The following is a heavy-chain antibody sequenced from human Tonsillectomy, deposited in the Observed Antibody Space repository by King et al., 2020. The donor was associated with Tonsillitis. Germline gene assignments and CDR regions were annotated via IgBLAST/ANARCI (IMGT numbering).Heavy chain of an antibody. V-gene: IGHV3-74*03. CDR1: GFSFSSHW. J-gene: IGHJ4*02. CDR3: ARDVTLGGTRPHFDY. CDR2: VNLDGTTT. D-gene: IGHD1-7*01. Sequence: DVQLVESGGGLVQSGGSLRLSCAASGFSFSSHWIHWVRQAPGKGLVWVSRVNLDGTTTSYAASVKGRFTISRDNTKNTLYLQMNSLRAEDTALYYCARDVTLGGTRPHFDYWGQGALVTVSS.